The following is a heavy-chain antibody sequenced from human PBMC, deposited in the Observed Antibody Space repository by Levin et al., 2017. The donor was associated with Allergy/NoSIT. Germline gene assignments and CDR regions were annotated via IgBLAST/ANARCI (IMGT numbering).Heavy chain of an antibody. D-gene: IGHD1-1*01. CDR1: GFTISEYA. CDR3: AKKQGGTSGFSFDV. CDR2: ITGGGFNT. V-gene: IGHV3-23*01. Sequence: GGSLRLSCAVSGFTISEYAMAWVRQAPGKGLEWVSVITGGGFNTYYGDSIKGRFTVSRDDSKDTLYLDLNSLRAEDTAVYYCAKKQGGTSGFSFDVWGQGTMVTASS. J-gene: IGHJ3*01.